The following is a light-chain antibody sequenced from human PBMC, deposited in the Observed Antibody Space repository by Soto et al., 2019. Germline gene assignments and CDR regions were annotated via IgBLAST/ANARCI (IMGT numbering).Light chain of an antibody. V-gene: IGKV3D-15*01. J-gene: IGKJ1*01. CDR2: DAS. CDR3: QQYNNWPRGT. CDR1: QSVSSY. Sequence: EIVMTQSPAILSVSPGERATLSCRASQSVSSYLAWYQQKPGQAPRLLIYDASNRATGIPARFSGSGSGTEFTLTISSLQSEDFAVYYCQQYNNWPRGTFGQGTKVDNK.